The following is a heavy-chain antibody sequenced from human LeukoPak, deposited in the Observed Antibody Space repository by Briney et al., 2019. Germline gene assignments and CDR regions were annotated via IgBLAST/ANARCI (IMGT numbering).Heavy chain of an antibody. D-gene: IGHD3-22*01. V-gene: IGHV1-69*06. CDR2: IIPIFGTA. CDR1: GGTFSSYA. Sequence: GASVKVSCKASGGTFSSYAISWVRQAPGQGLEWMGRIIPIFGTANYAQKFQGRVTITADKSTSTAYMELSSLRSEDTAVYYCARALGYYDSSGLDYWGQGTWSPSPQ. J-gene: IGHJ4*02. CDR3: ARALGYYDSSGLDY.